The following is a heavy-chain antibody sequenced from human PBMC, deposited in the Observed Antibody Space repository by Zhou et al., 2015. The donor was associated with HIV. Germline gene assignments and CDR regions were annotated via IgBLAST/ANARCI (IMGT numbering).Heavy chain of an antibody. CDR1: GGTFSSYA. CDR2: IIPIFGTA. CDR3: ARGSRPLVPTYYYGMDV. V-gene: IGHV1-69*12. Sequence: QVQLVQSGAEVKKPGSSVKVSCKASGGTFSSYAISWVRQAPGQGLEWMGGIIPIFGTANYAQKFQGRVTITADESTSTAYMELSSLRSEDTAVYYCARGSRPLVPTYYYGMDVWGQGTTVTVSS. D-gene: IGHD6-13*01. J-gene: IGHJ6*02.